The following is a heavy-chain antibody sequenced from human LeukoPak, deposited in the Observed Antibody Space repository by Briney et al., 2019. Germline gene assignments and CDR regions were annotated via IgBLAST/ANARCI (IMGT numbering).Heavy chain of an antibody. CDR1: GFTFSSYS. V-gene: IGHV3-21*06. CDR3: VRDAFGAHFDY. CDR2: ISSSSSYI. J-gene: IGHJ4*02. Sequence: PGGSLRLSCAASGFTFSSYSMNWVRPAPGKGLEWVSSISSSSSYIYYADSVKGRFTISRDNSKNSLYLQMNSLRADDTAVYYCVRDAFGAHFDYWGQGTLVTVSS. D-gene: IGHD3-16*01.